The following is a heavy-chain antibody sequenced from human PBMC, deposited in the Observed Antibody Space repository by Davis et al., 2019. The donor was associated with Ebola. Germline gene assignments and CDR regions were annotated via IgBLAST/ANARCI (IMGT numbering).Heavy chain of an antibody. CDR3: ASPHQIRDTSCFDS. CDR1: GGSITTYF. CDR2: INQRRKT. V-gene: IGHV4-34*01. J-gene: IGHJ4*02. Sequence: PSETLSLTCTVSGGSITTYFWSWIRLSPGKGLEWIGEINQRRKTFYNPALKSRVTMSVDTSKNQFSLKLNSVTAADTAVYYCASPHQIRDTSCFDSWGQGTQVTVSS.